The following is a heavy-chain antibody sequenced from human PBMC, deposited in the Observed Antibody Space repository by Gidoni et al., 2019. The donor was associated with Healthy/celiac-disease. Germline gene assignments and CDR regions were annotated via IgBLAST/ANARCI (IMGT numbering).Heavy chain of an antibody. D-gene: IGHD6-19*01. V-gene: IGHV3-48*01. CDR1: GFTFSRYS. CDR2: ISSSSSTI. CDR3: ARVSGYSSTKGWFDP. Sequence: EVQLVESGGGLVQPGGSLRLSCAASGFTFSRYSMNWVRQAPGKGLEWVSYISSSSSTIYYADSVKGRFTISRDNAKNSLYLQMNSLRAEDTAVYYCARVSGYSSTKGWFDPWGQGTLVTVSS. J-gene: IGHJ5*02.